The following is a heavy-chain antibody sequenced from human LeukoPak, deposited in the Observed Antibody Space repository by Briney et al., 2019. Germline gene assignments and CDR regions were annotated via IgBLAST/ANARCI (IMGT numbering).Heavy chain of an antibody. CDR1: GYSFTSYW. D-gene: IGHD4-17*01. Sequence: GESLKISCKGSGYSFTSYWIGWVRQMPGKGLEWMGIIYPGDSDTRYSPSFQGQVTISADKSISTAYLQWSSLKASDTAMYYCARSPLDQGDGELLLKYYFDYWGQGTLVTVSS. V-gene: IGHV5-51*01. CDR2: IYPGDSDT. J-gene: IGHJ4*02. CDR3: ARSPLDQGDGELLLKYYFDY.